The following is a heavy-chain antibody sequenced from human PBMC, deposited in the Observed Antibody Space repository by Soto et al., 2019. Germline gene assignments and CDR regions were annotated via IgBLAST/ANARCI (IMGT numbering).Heavy chain of an antibody. Sequence: PSETLSLTCAVSGGSISSGGYSWSWIRQPPGKGLEWIGYIYHSGSTYYNPSLKSRVTISVDTSKNQFSLKLSSVTAADTAVYYCARAYYDFWSGYYTPTRYNWFAPWGQGTLVTVSS. CDR3: ARAYYDFWSGYYTPTRYNWFAP. V-gene: IGHV4-30-2*02. D-gene: IGHD3-3*01. CDR2: IYHSGST. J-gene: IGHJ5*02. CDR1: GGSISSGGYS.